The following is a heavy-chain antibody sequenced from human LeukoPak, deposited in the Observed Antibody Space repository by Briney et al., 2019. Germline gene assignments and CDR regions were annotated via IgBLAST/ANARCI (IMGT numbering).Heavy chain of an antibody. J-gene: IGHJ3*02. CDR3: ARWVSTSYDAFDI. CDR2: ISSNGCRT. V-gene: IGHV3-64*02. CDR1: GFIFSSFG. D-gene: IGHD6-6*01. Sequence: GGSLRLSCSASGFIFSSFGWHWVRQAPGKGLEYVSAISSNGCRTYYADSVKGRFTISRDNSKNTLYLQMGSLRAEDMAVYYCARWVSTSYDAFDIWGQGTMVTVSS.